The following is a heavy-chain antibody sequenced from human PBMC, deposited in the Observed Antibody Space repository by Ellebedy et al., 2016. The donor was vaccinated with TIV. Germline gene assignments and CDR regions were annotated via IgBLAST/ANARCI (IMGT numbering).Heavy chain of an antibody. V-gene: IGHV3-13*01. CDR1: GFTFSSYD. CDR2: IGTAGDT. CDR3: ARATEGLDY. Sequence: GESLKISCAAPGFTFSSYDMHWVRQVTGKGLEWVSAIGTAGDTYYPGSVKGRFTISRENAKNSLYLQMNSLRAGDTAVYYCARATEGLDYWGQGTLVTVSS. J-gene: IGHJ4*02. D-gene: IGHD1-14*01.